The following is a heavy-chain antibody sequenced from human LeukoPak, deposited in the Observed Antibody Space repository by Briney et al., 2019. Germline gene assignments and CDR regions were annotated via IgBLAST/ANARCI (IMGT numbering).Heavy chain of an antibody. CDR1: GFTFSSYV. J-gene: IGHJ4*02. CDR3: AKDKELSLGGDRHY. Sequence: GGSLRLSCAASGFTFSSYVMTWVRQAPGKGLEWVSGISGSGDTYYADSVKGRFTISRDNSKNMVYLQMNSLRAEDTAVYYCAKDKELSLGGDRHYWGQGTLVTVSS. CDR2: ISGSGDT. D-gene: IGHD3-16*02. V-gene: IGHV3-23*01.